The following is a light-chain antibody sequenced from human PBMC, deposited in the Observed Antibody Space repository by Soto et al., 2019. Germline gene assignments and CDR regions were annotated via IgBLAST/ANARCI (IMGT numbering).Light chain of an antibody. CDR3: QQTLSFPRT. V-gene: IGKV1-12*01. Sequence: DIQMTQSPSSVSASIGYIVTITCRASQDIGRRLAWFQQKPGKAPKYLIQAASSLQGGVPSRFSGSGSGTYFTLTISSLQPEDFATYYCQQTLSFPRTFGQGTKVE. CDR2: AAS. J-gene: IGKJ1*01. CDR1: QDIGRR.